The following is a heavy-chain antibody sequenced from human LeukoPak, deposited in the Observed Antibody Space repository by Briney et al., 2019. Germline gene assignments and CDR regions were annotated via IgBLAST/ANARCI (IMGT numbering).Heavy chain of an antibody. CDR1: GGSISSYY. D-gene: IGHD3-3*01. J-gene: IGHJ4*02. Sequence: SETLSLTCTVSGGSISSYYWSWIRQPPGKGLEWIGYIYYSGSTNYNPSLKRRLTISLDTSKNQFSLKLSSVTAADTAVYYCARLTTIFGVVGAFDYWGQGTLVTVSS. CDR3: ARLTTIFGVVGAFDY. CDR2: IYYSGST. V-gene: IGHV4-59*01.